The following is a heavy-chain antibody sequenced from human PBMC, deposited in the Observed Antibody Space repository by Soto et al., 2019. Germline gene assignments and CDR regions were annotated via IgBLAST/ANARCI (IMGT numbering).Heavy chain of an antibody. J-gene: IGHJ4*02. CDR1: GFTFIGYW. CDR2: INSDGTYT. Sequence: EVQLVESGGGLVQPGGSLRLSCAASGFTFIGYWMHWVRQAPGKGLTWVSRINSDGTYTSSADSVRGRFTISRDDARNPLYLQMNSLRIEDTAVYYCTRALDGMIPTAYWGQGTLVTVSS. CDR3: TRALDGMIPTAY. D-gene: IGHD3-22*01. V-gene: IGHV3-74*01.